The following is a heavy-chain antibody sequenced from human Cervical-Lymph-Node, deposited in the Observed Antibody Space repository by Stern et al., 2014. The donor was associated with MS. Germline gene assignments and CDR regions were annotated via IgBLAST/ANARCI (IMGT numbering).Heavy chain of an antibody. CDR1: GFTVSRDY. CDR3: ARDTSSPERSDW. D-gene: IGHD1-1*01. J-gene: IGHJ4*02. Sequence: EVQLVESGGGVLQPGGSLRLSCTASGFTVSRDYMTWVRQSPGKGLEWVSLITNVGSTFYTDSVKGRFTISRDDSKTTVYLHMTSLRAEDTAMYYCARDTSSPERSDWWGQGTLVTVSS. CDR2: ITNVGST. V-gene: IGHV3-53*01.